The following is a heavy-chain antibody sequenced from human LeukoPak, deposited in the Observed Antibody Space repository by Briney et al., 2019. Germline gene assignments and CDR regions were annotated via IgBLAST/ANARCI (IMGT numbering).Heavy chain of an antibody. CDR2: IKQDGSEK. CDR3: ARKYYDFWSGYSVYFDY. V-gene: IGHV3-7*01. CDR1: GFTFSSNY. J-gene: IGHJ4*02. Sequence: GGSLRLSCAASGFTFSSNYMSWVRQAPGKGLEWVANIKQDGSEKYYVDSVKGRFTISRDNAKNSLYLQMNSLRAEDTAVYYCARKYYDFWSGYSVYFDYWGQGTLVTVSS. D-gene: IGHD3-3*01.